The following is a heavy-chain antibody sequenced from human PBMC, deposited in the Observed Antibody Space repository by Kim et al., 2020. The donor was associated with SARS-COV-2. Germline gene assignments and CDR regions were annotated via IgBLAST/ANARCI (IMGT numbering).Heavy chain of an antibody. CDR3: ARGYGYCSSTSCTTYNWFDH. Sequence: SVKVSCKASGGTFSSYAISWVRQAPGQGLEWMGGIIPIFGTANYAQKFQGRVTITADESTSTAYMELSSLRSEDTAVYYCARGYGYCSSTSCTTYNWFDHCGQGALVTVS. J-gene: IGHJ5*02. CDR1: GGTFSSYA. V-gene: IGHV1-69*13. D-gene: IGHD2-2*01. CDR2: IIPIFGTA.